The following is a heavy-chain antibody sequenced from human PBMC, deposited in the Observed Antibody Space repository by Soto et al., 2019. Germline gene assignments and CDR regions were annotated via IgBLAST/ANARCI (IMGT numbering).Heavy chain of an antibody. CDR3: ASSRITMVPYGMDV. J-gene: IGHJ6*02. V-gene: IGHV1-3*01. CDR2: INAGNGNT. Sequence: QVQLVQSGAEVKKPGASVKVSCKASGYTFTSYAMHWVRQAPGQRLEWMGWINAGNGNTKYSQKFQGRVTITRDTSASTAYMVLSSLRSEDTAVYYCASSRITMVPYGMDVWGQVTTVTVSS. D-gene: IGHD3-10*01. CDR1: GYTFTSYA.